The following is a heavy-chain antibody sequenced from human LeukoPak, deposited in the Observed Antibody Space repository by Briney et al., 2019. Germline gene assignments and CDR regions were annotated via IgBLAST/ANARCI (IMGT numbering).Heavy chain of an antibody. Sequence: GGSLRLSCAASGFTFSFYGMHWVRQAPGKGLEWVALIRYDGSNKYYADSVKGRYTISRDNSNNTLYLQMNSLRAEDTAVYYCARKGYSAYSVGMDVWGQGTTVTVSS. V-gene: IGHV3-33*01. J-gene: IGHJ6*02. CDR3: ARKGYSAYSVGMDV. D-gene: IGHD5-12*01. CDR1: GFTFSFYG. CDR2: IRYDGSNK.